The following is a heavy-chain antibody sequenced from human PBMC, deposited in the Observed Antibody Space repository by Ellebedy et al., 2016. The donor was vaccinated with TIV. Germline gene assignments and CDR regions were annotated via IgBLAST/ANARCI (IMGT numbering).Heavy chain of an antibody. D-gene: IGHD4-23*01. CDR1: GGSISSNNYY. V-gene: IGHV4-39*01. Sequence: SETLSLTXTVSGGSISSNNYYWGWIRQPPGKGLEWIGSIYYSGSTYYNPSLKSRVTISVDTSKNQFSLKLSSVTAADTAVYYCARLDYDGNSEDYWGQGTLVTVSS. CDR2: IYYSGST. CDR3: ARLDYDGNSEDY. J-gene: IGHJ4*02.